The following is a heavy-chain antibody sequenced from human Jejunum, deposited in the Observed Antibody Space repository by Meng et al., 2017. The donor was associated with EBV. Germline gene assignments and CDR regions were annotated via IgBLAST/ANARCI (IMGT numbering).Heavy chain of an antibody. D-gene: IGHD4-11*01. CDR2: ISAYNGKT. CDR1: GDTFTSYG. CDR3: ARDGPDYGNYINFDY. V-gene: IGHV1-18*01. Sequence: QVQLGQSGAEVKKPGASVKVSCKASGDTFTSYGISWVRQAPGQGLEWMAWISAYNGKTNYAQNLQGRVTLTTDTSTTTTYMELRSLRSDDTAVYYCARDGPDYGNYINFDYWGQGTLVTVSS. J-gene: IGHJ4*02.